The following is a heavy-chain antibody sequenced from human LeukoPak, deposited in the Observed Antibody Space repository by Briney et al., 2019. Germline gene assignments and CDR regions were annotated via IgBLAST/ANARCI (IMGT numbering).Heavy chain of an antibody. J-gene: IGHJ5*02. V-gene: IGHV4-61*02. Sequence: PSETLSLTCTVSGGSISSGSYYWSWIRQPAGKGLEWIGRIYTSGSTNYNPSLKSRVTISVDTSKNQFSLKLSSVTAADTAVYYCARVSFYDILTGYGYWFDPWGQGTLVTVSS. D-gene: IGHD3-9*01. CDR2: IYTSGST. CDR1: GGSISSGSYY. CDR3: ARVSFYDILTGYGYWFDP.